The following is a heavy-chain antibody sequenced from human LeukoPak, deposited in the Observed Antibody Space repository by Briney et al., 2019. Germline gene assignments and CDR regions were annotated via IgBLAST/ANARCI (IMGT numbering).Heavy chain of an antibody. CDR3: ARGLPRYGNYTNNWFDP. Sequence: SETLSLTCTVSGGSISSSSYYWGWIRQPPGKGLEWIGSIYYSGSTYYNPSLKSRVTMSVDTSKNQFSLKLSSVTAADTAVYYCARGLPRYGNYTNNWFDPWGQGTLVTVSS. J-gene: IGHJ5*02. V-gene: IGHV4-39*07. D-gene: IGHD4-11*01. CDR2: IYYSGST. CDR1: GGSISSSSYY.